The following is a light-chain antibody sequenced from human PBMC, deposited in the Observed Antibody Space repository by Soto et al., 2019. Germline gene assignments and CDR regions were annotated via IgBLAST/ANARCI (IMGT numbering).Light chain of an antibody. CDR2: GAS. CDR3: QQYVSSPPVT. CDR1: QSVSSSY. V-gene: IGKV3-20*01. Sequence: EIVLTQSPGTLSLSPGERGTLSCRASQSVSSSYLAWYQQKPGQAPRLLIYGASSRATGIPDRFSGSGSGTDFTLTISRLEPEDFAVYYCQQYVSSPPVTFCGGIRVDIK. J-gene: IGKJ4*01.